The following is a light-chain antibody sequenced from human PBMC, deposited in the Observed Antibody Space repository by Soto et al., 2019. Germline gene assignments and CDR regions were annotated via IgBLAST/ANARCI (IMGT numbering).Light chain of an antibody. J-gene: IGKJ1*01. CDR3: QQYRHLPWT. V-gene: IGKV3-15*01. Sequence: ETVMTQYPATLPVSAGERATLSCRASQSVTANLAWYQHKPGQPTRLHIFGATIRASGIPVRFSGSGSGTEFSLAISSLQSEAVAVCACQQYRHLPWTFGQADKVVI. CDR1: QSVTAN. CDR2: GAT.